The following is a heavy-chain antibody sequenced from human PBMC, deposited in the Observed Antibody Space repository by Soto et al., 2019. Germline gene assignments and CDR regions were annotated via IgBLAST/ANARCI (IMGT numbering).Heavy chain of an antibody. V-gene: IGHV4-34*01. CDR3: ARGKGRRTTVTKKPVGDWFDP. D-gene: IGHD4-17*01. Sequence: QVQLQQWGAGLLKPSETLSLTCAVYGGSFSGYYWSWIRQPPGKGLEWIGEINHSGSTNYNPSLKSRVTISVDTSKNQFSLKLSSVTAADTAVYYCARGKGRRTTVTKKPVGDWFDPWGQGTLVTVSS. J-gene: IGHJ5*02. CDR2: INHSGST. CDR1: GGSFSGYY.